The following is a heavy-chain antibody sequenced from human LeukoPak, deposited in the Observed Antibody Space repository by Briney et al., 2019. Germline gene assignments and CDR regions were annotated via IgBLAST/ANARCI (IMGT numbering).Heavy chain of an antibody. V-gene: IGHV1-18*04. Sequence: ASVKVSCKASGYTFTSFHMHWVRQAPGQGLEWMGWISPYNGNTNYPRKLQGRVTMTTDTSTSTAYMELRSLRSDDTALYYCATEGGWQPTDYGDHVYWGQGTLVTVSS. CDR1: GYTFTSFH. CDR2: ISPYNGNT. D-gene: IGHD4-17*01. J-gene: IGHJ4*02. CDR3: ATEGGWQPTDYGDHVY.